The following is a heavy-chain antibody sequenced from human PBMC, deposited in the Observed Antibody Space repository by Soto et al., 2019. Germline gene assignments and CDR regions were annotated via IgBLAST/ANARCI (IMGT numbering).Heavy chain of an antibody. CDR3: AREPFYCSGGSCYSGEGEY. D-gene: IGHD2-15*01. CDR1: GFTFSSYW. Sequence: EVQLVESGGGLVQPGGSLRLSCAASGFTFSSYWMHWVRQAPGKGRVWVSRINSDGSTTSYADSVKGRFTISRDNAKNTLYLQMNSLRAEDTAVYYCAREPFYCSGGSCYSGEGEYWGQGTLVTVSS. CDR2: INSDGSTT. J-gene: IGHJ4*02. V-gene: IGHV3-74*01.